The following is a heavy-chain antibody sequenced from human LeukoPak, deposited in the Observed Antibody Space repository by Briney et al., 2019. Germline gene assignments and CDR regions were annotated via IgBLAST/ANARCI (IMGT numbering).Heavy chain of an antibody. J-gene: IGHJ4*02. CDR3: ARGDCSGGGCYSGVDY. Sequence: ASVKVSCKASGYTFTGYYMHWVRQAPGQGLEWMGWINPNSGGTNYAQKFQGRVTMTRDTSISTAYMELSRLRSDDTAVYYCARGDCSGGGCYSGVDYWGQGTLVTVSS. V-gene: IGHV1-2*02. D-gene: IGHD2-15*01. CDR1: GYTFTGYY. CDR2: INPNSGGT.